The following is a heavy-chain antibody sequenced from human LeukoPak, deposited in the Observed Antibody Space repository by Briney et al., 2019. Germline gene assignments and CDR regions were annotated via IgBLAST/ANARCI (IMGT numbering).Heavy chain of an antibody. CDR1: GGSFSGYY. CDR2: INHSGST. Sequence: SETLSLTCAVYGGSFSGYYWSLIRQPPGKGLEWIGEINHSGSTNYNPSLKSRVTISVDTSKNQFSLKLSSVTAADTAVYYCARSYYDFWSGYYTWFDPWGQGTLVTVSS. CDR3: ARSYYDFWSGYYTWFDP. J-gene: IGHJ5*02. V-gene: IGHV4-34*01. D-gene: IGHD3-3*01.